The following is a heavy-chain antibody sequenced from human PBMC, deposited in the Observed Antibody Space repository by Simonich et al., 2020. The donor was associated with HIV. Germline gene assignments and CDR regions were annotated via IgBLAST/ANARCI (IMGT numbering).Heavy chain of an antibody. CDR1: A. CDR3: ARAITLATFDP. D-gene: IGHD6-19*01. V-gene: IGHV3-30*07. CDR2: ISYDGSNK. Sequence: AMHWVRQAPGKGLEWVAVISYDGSNKYYADSVKGRFTISRDNSKNTLYLQMNSLRAEDTAVYYCARAITLATFDPWGPGTLVTVSS. J-gene: IGHJ5*02.